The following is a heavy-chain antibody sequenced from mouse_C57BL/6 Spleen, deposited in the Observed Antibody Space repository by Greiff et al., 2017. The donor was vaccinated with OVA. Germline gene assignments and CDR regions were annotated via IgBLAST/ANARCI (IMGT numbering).Heavy chain of an antibody. Sequence: VQLQQPGAELVKPGASVKLSCKASGYTFTSYWMHWVKQRPGRGLEWIGRIDPNSGGTKYNEKFKSKATLTVDKPSSTAYMTHSSLTSEDSAVYYCARGDSSGYRYYYAMDYWGQGTSVTVSS. CDR3: ARGDSSGYRYYYAMDY. CDR1: GYTFTSYW. CDR2: IDPNSGGT. J-gene: IGHJ4*01. D-gene: IGHD3-2*02. V-gene: IGHV1-72*01.